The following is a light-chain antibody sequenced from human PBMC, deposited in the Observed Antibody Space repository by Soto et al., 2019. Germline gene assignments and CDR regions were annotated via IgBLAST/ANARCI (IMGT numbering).Light chain of an antibody. J-gene: IGKJ1*01. CDR1: QSPVDGDGITS. CDR2: KVS. Sequence: DIVMTQTPLSLRVTLGQPASISCSSSQSPVDGDGITSLSWLHQRPGQPPRLLIYKVSNRFSGVTDRFSGSGAGTDFTLKINTVEAEDVGVYYCMQDALYSTFGQGTKVDIK. V-gene: IGKV2-24*01. CDR3: MQDALYST.